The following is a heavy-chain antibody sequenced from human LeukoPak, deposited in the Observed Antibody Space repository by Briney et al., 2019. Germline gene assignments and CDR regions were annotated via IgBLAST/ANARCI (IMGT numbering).Heavy chain of an antibody. CDR1: GFAFSNAW. CDR3: TTDYYDYVWGSYRPDY. J-gene: IGHJ4*02. D-gene: IGHD3-16*02. Sequence: PGGSLRLSCAASGFAFSNAWMSSFRQAPGKGLEWVGRIKSKTDGETTDYAAPVKGRFTISRDDSKNTLYLQMNSLKTEDTAVYYCTTDYYDYVWGSYRPDYWGQGTLVTVSS. V-gene: IGHV3-15*01. CDR2: IKSKTDGETT.